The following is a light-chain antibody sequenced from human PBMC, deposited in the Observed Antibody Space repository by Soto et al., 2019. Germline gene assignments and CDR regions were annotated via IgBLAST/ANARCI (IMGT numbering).Light chain of an antibody. J-gene: IGLJ2*01. V-gene: IGLV3-10*01. CDR1: ALPKTY. CDR2: EDS. CDR3: YSTDNSGNQEEV. Sequence: SYELTQPPSVSVSPGQTARITCSGDALPKTYAYWYQQKSGQAPVLVIYEDSKRPSGIPERFSASSSGTMATLTISGAQVEDEADYYCYSTDNSGNQEEVFGGGTKVTVL.